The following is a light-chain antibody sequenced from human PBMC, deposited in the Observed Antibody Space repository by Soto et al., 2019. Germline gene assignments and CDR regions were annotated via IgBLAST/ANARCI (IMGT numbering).Light chain of an antibody. J-gene: IGLJ1*01. Sequence: QSALTQPASVSGSPGQSITISCTGTSSDIGSYNYVSWYQQHPGKAPKLMIYDVSNRPSGVSNRSSGSKSGNTASLIISGLQAKDEADYYCSSSTSSSTLGYVFGTGTKVTVL. V-gene: IGLV2-14*03. CDR2: DVS. CDR1: SSDIGSYNY. CDR3: SSSTSSSTLGYV.